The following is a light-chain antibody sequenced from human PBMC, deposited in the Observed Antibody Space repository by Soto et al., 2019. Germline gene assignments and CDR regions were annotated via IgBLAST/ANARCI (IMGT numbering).Light chain of an antibody. CDR1: QSISSN. J-gene: IGKJ4*01. CDR3: QQFSSYPLT. CDR2: RTS. V-gene: IGKV3-15*01. Sequence: EIVMTQSPATLSVSPGERATLSCRASQSISSNLAWYQQKPGQAPRLLMFRTSSRATGFPDRFSGGGSGTDFTLTISRLEPEDFAVYYCQQFSSYPLTLGGGTKVDIK.